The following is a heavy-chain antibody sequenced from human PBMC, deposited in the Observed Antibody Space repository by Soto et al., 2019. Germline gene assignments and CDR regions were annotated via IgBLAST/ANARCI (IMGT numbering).Heavy chain of an antibody. CDR2: ISYDGNNK. CDR1: GFTSSSKA. V-gene: IGHV3-30-3*01. Sequence: QVQVVESGGGVVLPGRSLRLSCAASGFTSSSKAMHWVRQAPGKGLEWVAIISYDGNNKHYADSVKSLFPISRNNSENTLYRHMTRLRGENRGVFYFAMGRDFYGFYGIEVWGQGATVTDSS. CDR3: AMGRDFYGFYGIEV. D-gene: IGHD3-10*01. J-gene: IGHJ6*02.